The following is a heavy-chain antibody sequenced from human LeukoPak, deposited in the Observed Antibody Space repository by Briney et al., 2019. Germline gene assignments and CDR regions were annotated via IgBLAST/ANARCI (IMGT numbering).Heavy chain of an antibody. J-gene: IGHJ6*03. CDR3: AREVVGTYYDILTGYYIRETMGRGQGTGPMDV. V-gene: IGHV1-2*02. CDR2: INPNSGGT. CDR1: GYTFTGYY. D-gene: IGHD3-9*01. Sequence: ASVKVSCKASGYTFTGYYMHWVRQAPGQGPERMGWINPNSGGTNYTQKFQGGVTMSRDASISTAYMELSRLRSDDTAVYYCAREVVGTYYDILTGYYIRETMGRGQGTGPMDVWGKGTTVTVSS.